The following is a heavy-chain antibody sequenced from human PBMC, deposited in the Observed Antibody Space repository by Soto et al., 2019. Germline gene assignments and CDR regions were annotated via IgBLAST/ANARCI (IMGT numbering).Heavy chain of an antibody. J-gene: IGHJ6*02. CDR1: GGSISSGGYY. V-gene: IGHV4-31*03. CDR3: AASCVACGGFNYYGMDV. Sequence: PSETLSLTCTVSGGSISSGGYYWYWIRQHPGKGLEWIGYIYYSGTTYYNPSLKSRVTISVDTSKNQFSLKLSSVTAAATDVYCCAASCVACGGFNYYGMDVWGQGTTVTVSS. CDR2: IYYSGTT. D-gene: IGHD2-21*01.